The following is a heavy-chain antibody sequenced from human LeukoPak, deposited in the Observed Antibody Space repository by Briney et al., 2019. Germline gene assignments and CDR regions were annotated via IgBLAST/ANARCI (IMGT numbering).Heavy chain of an antibody. J-gene: IGHJ4*02. Sequence: GGSLRLSCAVSGITLSNYGMSWVRQAPGKGLEWVAGISDSGGRTNYADSVKGRFTISRDNPKNTLYLQMNSLRAEDTAVYFCAKRGVVIRVILVGFHKEAYYFDSWGQGALVTDSS. V-gene: IGHV3-23*01. CDR3: AKRGVVIRVILVGFHKEAYYFDS. D-gene: IGHD3-22*01. CDR2: ISDSGGRT. CDR1: GITLSNYG.